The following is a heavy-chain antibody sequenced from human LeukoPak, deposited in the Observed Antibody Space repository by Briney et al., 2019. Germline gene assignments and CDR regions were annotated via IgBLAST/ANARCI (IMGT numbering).Heavy chain of an antibody. CDR3: ARDQIGAYYGSGSYYNRLIGFDY. Sequence: ASVKVSCKASGYTFTGYYMHWVRQAPGQGLEWMGWITPNSGGTNYAQKFQGRVTMTRDTSISTAYMELSRLRSDDTAVYYCARDQIGAYYGSGSYYNRLIGFDYWGQGTLVTVSS. J-gene: IGHJ4*02. CDR1: GYTFTGYY. D-gene: IGHD3-10*01. V-gene: IGHV1-2*02. CDR2: ITPNSGGT.